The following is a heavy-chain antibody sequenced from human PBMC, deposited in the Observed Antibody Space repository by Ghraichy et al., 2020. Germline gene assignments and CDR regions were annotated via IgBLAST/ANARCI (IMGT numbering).Heavy chain of an antibody. D-gene: IGHD5-12*01. V-gene: IGHV4-59*01. CDR1: SGSLSSYY. J-gene: IGHJ4*02. CDR3: ASSPPPGYDPTYYFAY. Sequence: SQTLSLTCAVSSGSLSSYYSSGIRQPPAKGLEWIGYIYYRGSTNYNPSLKSRVTISVDTSKNQFSLKLSSATAADPAVYYGASSPPPGYDPTYYFAYWGQGTLVTASP. CDR2: IYYRGST.